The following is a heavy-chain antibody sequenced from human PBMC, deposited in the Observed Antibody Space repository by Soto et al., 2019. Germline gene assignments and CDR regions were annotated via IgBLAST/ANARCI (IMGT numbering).Heavy chain of an antibody. CDR2: IIPIFGTA. CDR3: AREGSLGVLTTVTH. V-gene: IGHV1-69*12. J-gene: IGHJ4*02. CDR1: GGTFSSYA. D-gene: IGHD4-17*01. Sequence: QVQLVQSGAEVKKPGSSVKVSCKASGGTFSSYAISWVRQAPGQGLEWMGGIIPIFGTANYAQKFQGRVTITADESTSTAYMGLSSLRSEDTAVYYCAREGSLGVLTTVTHWGQGTLVTVSS.